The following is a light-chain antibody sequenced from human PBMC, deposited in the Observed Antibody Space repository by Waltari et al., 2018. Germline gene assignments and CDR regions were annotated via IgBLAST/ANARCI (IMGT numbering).Light chain of an antibody. CDR2: GAS. CDR1: QSVGRS. V-gene: IGKV3-20*01. Sequence: EIVLTQSPGTLSLSPGDRAPLSCRASQSVGRSLAWYQQKPGQAPRLLIYGASNRAAGIPDRFSGSGSGTDFSLTISRLEPEDFVVYYCQHYVRLPATFGQGTKVEIK. J-gene: IGKJ1*01. CDR3: QHYVRLPAT.